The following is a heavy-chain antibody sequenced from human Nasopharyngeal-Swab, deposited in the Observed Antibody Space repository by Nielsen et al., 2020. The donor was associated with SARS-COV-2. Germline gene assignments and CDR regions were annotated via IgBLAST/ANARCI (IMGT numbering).Heavy chain of an antibody. D-gene: IGHD6-13*01. Sequence: KGLEWVASNSGSNNYTYYADPVKDRFTISRDNAKNSLFVQVNSLRAEDTAVYYCAREGGRFSSTWYYYSYGMDVWGQGTTVTVSS. CDR2: NSGSNNYT. J-gene: IGHJ6*02. V-gene: IGHV3-21*06. CDR3: AREGGRFSSTWYYYSYGMDV.